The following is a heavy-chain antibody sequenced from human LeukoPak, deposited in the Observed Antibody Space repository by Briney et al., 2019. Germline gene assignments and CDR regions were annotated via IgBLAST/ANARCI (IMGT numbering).Heavy chain of an antibody. CDR3: AAGLQQLGYFDY. CDR2: IIPILGIA. J-gene: IGHJ4*02. V-gene: IGHV1-69*02. Sequence: GASVKVSCKXSGGTFSSYTISWVRQAPGQGLEWMGRIIPILGIANYAQKFQGRVTITADKSTSTAYMELSSLRSEDTAVYYCAAGLQQLGYFDYWGQGTLVTVSS. D-gene: IGHD6-13*01. CDR1: GGTFSSYT.